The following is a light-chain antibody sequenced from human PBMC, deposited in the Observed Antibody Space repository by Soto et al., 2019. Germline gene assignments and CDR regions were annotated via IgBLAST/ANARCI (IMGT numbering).Light chain of an antibody. Sequence: SYELTHPPSVSGAPGRTAIITCGGSNVGSKSVHWYQQKPGQAPVLVIYYDVDRPSGIPERFSGSNSGDTATLTIASVEAGDEADYYCQVWDGSTHHLVFGGGTQLTVL. V-gene: IGLV3-21*04. CDR3: QVWDGSTHHLV. J-gene: IGLJ3*02. CDR2: YDV. CDR1: NVGSKS.